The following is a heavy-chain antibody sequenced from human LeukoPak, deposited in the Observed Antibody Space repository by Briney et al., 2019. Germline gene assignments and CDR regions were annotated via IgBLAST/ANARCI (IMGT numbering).Heavy chain of an antibody. CDR2: IYYSGST. D-gene: IGHD5-18*01. CDR3: ARGGYSYGYYMDV. Sequence: SETLSLTCTVSGGSISSYYWSWIRQPPGKGLEWIGYIYYSGSTNYNPSLKSRVTISVDTSKNQFSPKLSSVTAADTAVYYCARGGYSYGYYMDVWGKGTTVTVSS. J-gene: IGHJ6*03. CDR1: GGSISSYY. V-gene: IGHV4-59*01.